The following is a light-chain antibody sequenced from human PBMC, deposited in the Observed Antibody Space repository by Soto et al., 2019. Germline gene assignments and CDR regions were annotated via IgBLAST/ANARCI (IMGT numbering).Light chain of an antibody. CDR3: QHFNNWPPL. V-gene: IGKV3-15*01. CDR2: SAS. CDR1: QSVSIN. J-gene: IGKJ1*01. Sequence: EIVMTQSPATLSVSPGERATLSCRASQSVSINLAWYQQKPGQAPRLLIYSASTRATGIPARFSGSGSGTEFTLTISSLQSEDFAVYYCQHFNNWPPLFGQGTKVDIK.